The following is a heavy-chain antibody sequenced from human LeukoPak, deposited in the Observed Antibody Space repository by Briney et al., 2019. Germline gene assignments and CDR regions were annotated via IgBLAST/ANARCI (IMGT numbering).Heavy chain of an antibody. J-gene: IGHJ4*02. Sequence: ASVKVSCKASGYTFTSYGISWVRQAPGQGLEWMGWIKAESGRTHYAQKFQGAVTMTRDTSISTAYMELSRLRSDDTALYYCARGGKYGCSGGSCYSDYWGQGTLVTVSS. V-gene: IGHV1-2*02. CDR1: GYTFTSYG. CDR2: IKAESGRT. D-gene: IGHD2-15*01. CDR3: ARGGKYGCSGGSCYSDY.